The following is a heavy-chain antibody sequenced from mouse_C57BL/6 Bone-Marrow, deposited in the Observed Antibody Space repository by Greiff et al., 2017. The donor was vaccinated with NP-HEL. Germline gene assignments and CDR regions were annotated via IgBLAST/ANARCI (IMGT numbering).Heavy chain of an antibody. V-gene: IGHV1-5*01. CDR1: GYTFTSYW. Sequence: VQLQQSGTVLARPGASVKMSCKTSGYTFTSYWMHWVKQRPGQGLEWIGAIYPGNSDTSYNQKFKGKAKLTAVTPASTAYMELSSLTNEDSAVYYCTRAANYYGSSYYFDYWGQGTTLTVSS. CDR2: IYPGNSDT. J-gene: IGHJ2*01. CDR3: TRAANYYGSSYYFDY. D-gene: IGHD1-1*01.